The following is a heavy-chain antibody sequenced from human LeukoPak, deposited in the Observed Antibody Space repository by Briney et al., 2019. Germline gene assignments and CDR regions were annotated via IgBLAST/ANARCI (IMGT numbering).Heavy chain of an antibody. J-gene: IGHJ6*02. CDR1: GFSFSFSNGW. CDR2: IKAKSDGGTT. CDR3: ARDRLTQTQTYYYDSSYYYYGMDV. Sequence: GGSLRLSCAASGFSFSFSNGWMNWVRQAPGKGLEWVGRIKAKSDGGTTDYAAPVKGRFTISRDGSRNTLYLQVYSLKIEDTAVYYCARDRLTQTQTYYYDSSYYYYGMDVWGQGTTVTVSS. V-gene: IGHV3-15*01. D-gene: IGHD3-22*01.